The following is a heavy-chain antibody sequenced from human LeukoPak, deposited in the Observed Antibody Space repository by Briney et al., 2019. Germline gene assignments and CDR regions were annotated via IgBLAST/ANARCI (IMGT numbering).Heavy chain of an antibody. CDR2: ISGSGGST. J-gene: IGHJ4*02. CDR3: AKDVSYDLGTFDY. Sequence: GGSLRLSCAASGFTFSSYGMSWVRQAPGKGLEWVSAISGSGGSTYYADSVKGRFTISRDNSKNTLYLQMNSLRAEDTAVYYCAKDVSYDLGTFDYWGQGTLVTVSS. CDR1: GFTFSSYG. D-gene: IGHD3-22*01. V-gene: IGHV3-23*01.